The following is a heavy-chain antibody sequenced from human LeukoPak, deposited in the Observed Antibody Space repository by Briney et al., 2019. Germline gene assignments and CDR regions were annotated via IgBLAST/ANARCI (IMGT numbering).Heavy chain of an antibody. CDR3: ATPDVRLRYFDWSPNE. V-gene: IGHV3-23*01. CDR2: ISGSGGGT. CDR1: GFTLTTYA. Sequence: GGSLSPPWAASGFTLTTYALNWARQAPGGGRGWAGPISGSGGGTFYADSVKGRFTISRDNSKNTVYLQMNSLRVDDTAVYYCATPDVRLRYFDWSPNEWGQGTLVTVSS. J-gene: IGHJ4*02. D-gene: IGHD3-9*01.